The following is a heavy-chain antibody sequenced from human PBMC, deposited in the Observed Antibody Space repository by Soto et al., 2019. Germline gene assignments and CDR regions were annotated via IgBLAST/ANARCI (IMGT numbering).Heavy chain of an antibody. V-gene: IGHV3-66*01. Sequence: GGSLRLSCAASGFTVSSHYMSWVRQGPGKGLEWVSVIYKGGSTYYADSVKGRFTISRDNAKNSLYLQMNSLRAEDTAVYYCARGGSTHYYYYGMDVWGQGTTVTVSS. CDR1: GFTVSSHY. J-gene: IGHJ6*02. D-gene: IGHD3-16*01. CDR2: IYKGGST. CDR3: ARGGSTHYYYYGMDV.